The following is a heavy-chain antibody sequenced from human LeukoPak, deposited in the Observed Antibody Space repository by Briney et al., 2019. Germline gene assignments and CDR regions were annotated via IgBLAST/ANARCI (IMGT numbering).Heavy chain of an antibody. Sequence: GGSLRLSCAASGFTVSSNYMSWVRQAPGKGLEWVSVIYSGGSTYYADSVKGRFTISRDNSKNTLYLQMNSLRAEDTAVYYCARRPVRYFDWPLPLAVWYYYGMDVWGKGTTVTVSS. J-gene: IGHJ6*04. CDR3: ARRPVRYFDWPLPLAVWYYYGMDV. V-gene: IGHV3-66*02. D-gene: IGHD3-9*01. CDR2: IYSGGST. CDR1: GFTVSSNY.